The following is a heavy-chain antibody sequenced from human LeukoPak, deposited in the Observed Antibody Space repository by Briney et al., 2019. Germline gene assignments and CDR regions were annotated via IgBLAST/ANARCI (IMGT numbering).Heavy chain of an antibody. V-gene: IGHV1-69*05. CDR1: GGTFSSYA. J-gene: IGHJ3*02. CDR3: ARSVAGGGYDAFHI. CDR2: IIPIFGTA. D-gene: IGHD6-19*01. Sequence: ASVKVSCKASGGTFSSYAISWVRHAPGQGLEWMGRIIPIFGTANYAQKFQGRVTITTDESTSTAYMELSSLRSEDTAVYYCARSVAGGGYDAFHIWGQGTMVTVSS.